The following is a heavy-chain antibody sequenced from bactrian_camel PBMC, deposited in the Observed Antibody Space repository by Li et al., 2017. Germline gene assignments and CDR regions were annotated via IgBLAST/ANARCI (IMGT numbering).Heavy chain of an antibody. J-gene: IGHJ6*01. CDR1: GFTFSSYA. CDR2: INSGGGST. V-gene: IGHV3S31*01. Sequence: VQLVESGGDLVQPGGSLRLSCAASGFTFSSYAMNWVRQAPGKGLEWVSVINSGGGSTYYADSVKGRFTNSRDNARNTLYLQMNSLKPEDTAVYYCAAAKWVPGYWGQGTQVTVS. D-gene: IGHD2*01. CDR3: AAAKWVPGY.